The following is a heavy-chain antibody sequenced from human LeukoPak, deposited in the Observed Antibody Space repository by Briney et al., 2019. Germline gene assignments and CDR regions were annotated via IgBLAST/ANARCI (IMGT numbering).Heavy chain of an antibody. CDR3: AKDSDIAVAGTDDAFDL. CDR2: ISYDGSSE. Sequence: PGGSLRLSCAASGFTFSSYGMHWVRQAPGKGLQWVAVISYDGSSEYYADSVKGRFIISRDNSKNTLYLQVNGLRAEDTAVYYCAKDSDIAVAGTDDAFDLWGQGTMVTVSS. D-gene: IGHD6-19*01. V-gene: IGHV3-30*18. J-gene: IGHJ3*01. CDR1: GFTFSSYG.